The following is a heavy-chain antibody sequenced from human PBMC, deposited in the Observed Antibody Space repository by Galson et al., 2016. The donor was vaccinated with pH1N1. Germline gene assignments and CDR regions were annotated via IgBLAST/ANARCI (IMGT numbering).Heavy chain of an antibody. J-gene: IGHJ6*02. V-gene: IGHV1-2*06. CDR1: GYTFTFTGYF. CDR2: INPYSGDT. Sequence: SVKVSCKASGYTFTFTGYFIHWVRQAPGQGLEFEWMGRINPYSGDTDFAQNFQGGVTMTRDTSIGTAYMEVSRLTSDDTAIYYCARDVAPPGHYAMDVWGQGTTVTVSS. CDR3: ARDVAPPGHYAMDV.